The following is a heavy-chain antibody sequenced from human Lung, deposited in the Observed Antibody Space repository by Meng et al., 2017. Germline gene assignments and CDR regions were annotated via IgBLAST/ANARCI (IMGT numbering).Heavy chain of an antibody. CDR1: GYNFPDYW. CDR2: IDPKSGDT. CDR3: VRDEDISSAGKLFGDY. V-gene: IGHV1-2*06. J-gene: IGHJ4*02. D-gene: IGHD6-13*01. Sequence: QVQLVQSGAEVKKPGASVKVSCTPSGYNFPDYWLHWVRRAPGQGLVWMGRIDPKSGDTHYAQRFQGRVTMTGDTSISTAYMELSGLRSDDTAMYYCVRDEDISSAGKLFGDYWGQGTLVTVSS.